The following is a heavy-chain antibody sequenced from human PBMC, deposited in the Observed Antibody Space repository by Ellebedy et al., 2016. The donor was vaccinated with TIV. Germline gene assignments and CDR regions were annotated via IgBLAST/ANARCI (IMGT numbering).Heavy chain of an antibody. CDR2: ISAEGWT. CDR1: GFTFSGYW. CDR3: GRGGPRLDGTIDY. D-gene: IGHD1-1*01. Sequence: GGSLRLXXVASGFTFSGYWMHWVRLVAGEGLVGVSRISAEGWTYYVDSVKGRFTISRDNAQNTLYLQMNSLRVEDTAVYYCGRGGPRLDGTIDYWGQGSLVTVSS. V-gene: IGHV3-74*01. J-gene: IGHJ4*02.